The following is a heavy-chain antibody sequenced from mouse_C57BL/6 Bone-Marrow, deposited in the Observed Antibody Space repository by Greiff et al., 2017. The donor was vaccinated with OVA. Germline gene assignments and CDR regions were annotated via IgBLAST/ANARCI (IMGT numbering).Heavy chain of an antibody. CDR2: IHPSDSDT. CDR1: GYTFTSYW. CDR3: AMGRGDYYAMDD. J-gene: IGHJ4*01. V-gene: IGHV1-74*01. Sequence: QVQLQQPGAELVKPGASVKVSCKASGYTFTSYWMHWVKQRPGQGLEWIGRIHPSDSDTNYNQKFKGKATLTVDKSSSTAYMQLSSLTSEDSAVYDCAMGRGDYYAMDDWGQGTSVTVSS.